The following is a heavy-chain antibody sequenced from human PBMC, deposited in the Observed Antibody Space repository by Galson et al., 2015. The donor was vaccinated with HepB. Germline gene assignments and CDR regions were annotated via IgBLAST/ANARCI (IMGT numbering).Heavy chain of an antibody. Sequence: SLRLSCAASGFTFSSYGMHWVRQAPGKGLEWVAVISYDGSNKYYADSVKGRFTISRDNSKNTLYLQMNSLRAEDTAVYYCAKDLTFGGVASLDYWGQGTLVTVSS. D-gene: IGHD3-16*01. CDR2: ISYDGSNK. V-gene: IGHV3-30*18. CDR3: AKDLTFGGVASLDY. J-gene: IGHJ4*02. CDR1: GFTFSSYG.